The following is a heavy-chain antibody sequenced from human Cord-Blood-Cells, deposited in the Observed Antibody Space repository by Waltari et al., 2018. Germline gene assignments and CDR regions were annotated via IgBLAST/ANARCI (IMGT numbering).Heavy chain of an antibody. CDR3: ARDLTGDRGAFDI. V-gene: IGHV3-33*01. Sequence: QVQLVESGGGVVQPGRSLSLPCAECALPFSSYGLHWVRQAPGKGLEWVAVIWYDGSNKYYADSVKGRFTISRDNSKNTLYLQMNSLRAEDTAVYYCARDLTGDRGAFDIWGQGTMVTVSS. CDR1: ALPFSSYG. D-gene: IGHD3-9*01. CDR2: IWYDGSNK. J-gene: IGHJ3*02.